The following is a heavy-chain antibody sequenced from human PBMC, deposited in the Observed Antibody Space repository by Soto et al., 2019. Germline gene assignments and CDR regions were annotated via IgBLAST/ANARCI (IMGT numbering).Heavy chain of an antibody. CDR2: INPSGGST. Sequence: QVQLVQSGAEVKKPGASVKVSCKASGYTFTSYYMHWVRQAPGQGLEWMGIINPSGGSTSYAQKSKGRVAMTRDTSTSTVYMELSSLRSEDTAVYYCARDREGGYSYGSFQHWGQGTLVTVSS. CDR1: GYTFTSYY. D-gene: IGHD5-18*01. J-gene: IGHJ1*01. CDR3: ARDREGGYSYGSFQH. V-gene: IGHV1-46*03.